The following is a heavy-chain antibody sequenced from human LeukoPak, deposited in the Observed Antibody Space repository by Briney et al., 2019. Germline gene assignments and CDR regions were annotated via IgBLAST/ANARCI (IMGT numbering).Heavy chain of an antibody. CDR3: TTGITMVRGVIHLIDY. D-gene: IGHD3-10*01. J-gene: IGHJ4*02. CDR2: IKSKTDGGTT. V-gene: IGHV3-15*01. CDR1: GFTFSNAW. Sequence: GGSLRLSCAASGFTFSNAWMSWVRQAPGKGLEWVGRIKSKTDGGTTDYAAPVRGRFTISRDDSKNTLYLQMNSLKTEDTAVYYCTTGITMVRGVIHLIDYWGQGTLVTVSS.